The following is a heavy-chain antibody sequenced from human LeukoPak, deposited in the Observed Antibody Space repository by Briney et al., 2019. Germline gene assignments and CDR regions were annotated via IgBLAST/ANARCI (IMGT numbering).Heavy chain of an antibody. CDR1: GLAFSAYK. V-gene: IGHV3-74*01. CDR2: ISTDGYTT. J-gene: IGHJ4*02. D-gene: IGHD2-15*01. CDR3: VVGGSPGY. Sequence: GGSMRLSCAASGLAFSAYKMHWVRQAPRKGLVWASRISTDGYTTDYADFVQGRFTASRDNTKNTWSLEMNSLRAEDTAVYYCVVGGSPGYWGQGTLVTVSS.